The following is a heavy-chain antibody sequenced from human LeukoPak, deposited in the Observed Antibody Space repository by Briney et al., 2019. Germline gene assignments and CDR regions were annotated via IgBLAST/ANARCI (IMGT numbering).Heavy chain of an antibody. V-gene: IGHV4-39*07. CDR3: AKADGYGLVDI. CDR2: IFYSWST. J-gene: IGHJ3*02. Sequence: PETLSLTCTLSGGSLSTANYCWGWVRHPPGKGLEWIGNIFYSWSTYYSPPLKSRLTISLDTSRNQFSLRLNSVTAADTAVYYCAKADGYGLVDIWGQGTMVTVSS. CDR1: GGSLSTANYC. D-gene: IGHD3-10*01.